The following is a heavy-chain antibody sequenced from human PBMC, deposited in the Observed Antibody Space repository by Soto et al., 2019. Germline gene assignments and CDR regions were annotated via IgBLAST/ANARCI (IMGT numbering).Heavy chain of an antibody. D-gene: IGHD5-12*01. CDR1: GASISNAY. J-gene: IGHJ6*02. V-gene: IGHV4-4*07. CDR3: AIDNIVSKRYGMDV. Sequence: QVQLQESGPGLVKPSETLSLTCTVSGASISNAYWSWIRQAAGKRLEWIGRIHSRGTFNYNPSLKSRVSISRDTSKNQILLKLSSVTAAATAGYYWAIDNIVSKRYGMDVRGQGTTGSVSS. CDR2: IHSRGTF.